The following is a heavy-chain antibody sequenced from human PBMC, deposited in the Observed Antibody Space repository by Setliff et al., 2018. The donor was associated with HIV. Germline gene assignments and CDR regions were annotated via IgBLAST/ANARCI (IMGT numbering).Heavy chain of an antibody. V-gene: IGHV1-2*02. J-gene: IGHJ4*02. D-gene: IGHD3-10*01. CDR1: GYAFTGYY. CDR2: INPSDGGA. CDR3: ARELSDRVNYYGSESLDPFDQ. Sequence: ASVKVSCKASGYAFTGYYLHWVRQAPGQGLEWMGWINPSDGGAKYAHNFEGRVTMTRDTSTSTAYIELSSLRSEDSAVYYCARELSDRVNYYGSESLDPFDQWGQGTLVTVSS.